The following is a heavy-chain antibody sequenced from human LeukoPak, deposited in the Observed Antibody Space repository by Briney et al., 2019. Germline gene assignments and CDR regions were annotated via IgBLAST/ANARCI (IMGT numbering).Heavy chain of an antibody. CDR2: IYYSGST. Sequence: SQTLSLTCTVSGGSISSGDYSWSWIRQPPGKGLEWIGYIYYSGSTYYNPSLKSRVTISVDTSKNQFSLKLSSVTAADTAVYYCARADYDFWSGYSRDWYFDLWGRGTLVTVSS. J-gene: IGHJ2*01. V-gene: IGHV4-30-4*01. CDR1: GGSISSGDYS. D-gene: IGHD3-3*01. CDR3: ARADYDFWSGYSRDWYFDL.